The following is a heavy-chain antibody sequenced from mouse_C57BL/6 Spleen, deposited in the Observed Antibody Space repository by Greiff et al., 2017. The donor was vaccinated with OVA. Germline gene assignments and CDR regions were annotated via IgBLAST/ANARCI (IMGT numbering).Heavy chain of an antibody. CDR3: AREGYGNYDY. CDR1: GYSITSGYY. J-gene: IGHJ2*01. Sequence: ESGPGLVKPSQSLSLTCSVPGYSITSGYYWNWIRQFPGNKLEWMGYISYDGSNNYNPSLKNRISSTRDTYKNQFFLKLNSVTTEDTATDYFAREGYGNYDYWCQGTTRTVSS. CDR2: ISYDGSN. V-gene: IGHV3-6*01. D-gene: IGHD2-1*01.